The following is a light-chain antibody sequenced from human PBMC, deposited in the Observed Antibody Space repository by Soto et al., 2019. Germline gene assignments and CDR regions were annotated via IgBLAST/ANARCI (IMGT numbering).Light chain of an antibody. Sequence: DIQMTQSPSSLFASVGDRVTITCQATQGINIYLNLYQQKPGKAPKLLIYAASSLQSGVPSRFSGSGSGTEFTLTISSLQSEDFAVYYCQQYNNWPETFGQGTKVDI. CDR1: QGINIY. V-gene: IGKV1-39*01. CDR3: QQYNNWPET. J-gene: IGKJ1*01. CDR2: AAS.